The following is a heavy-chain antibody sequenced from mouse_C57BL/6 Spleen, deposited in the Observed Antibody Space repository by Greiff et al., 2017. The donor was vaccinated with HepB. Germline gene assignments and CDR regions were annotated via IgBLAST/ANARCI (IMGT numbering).Heavy chain of an antibody. J-gene: IGHJ1*03. CDR3: ARPHYYGSSMYFDV. D-gene: IGHD1-1*01. V-gene: IGHV2-2*01. CDR2: IWSGGST. Sequence: VKVVESGPGLVQPSQSLSITCTVSGFSLTSYGVHWVRQSPGKGLEWLGVIWSGGSTDYNAAFISRLSISKDNSKSQVFFKMNSLQADDTAIYYCARPHYYGSSMYFDVWGTGTTVTVSS. CDR1: GFSLTSYG.